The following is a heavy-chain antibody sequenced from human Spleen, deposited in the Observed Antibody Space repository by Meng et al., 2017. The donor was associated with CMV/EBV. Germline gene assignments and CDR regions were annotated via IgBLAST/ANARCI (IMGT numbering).Heavy chain of an antibody. D-gene: IGHD2-2*01. J-gene: IGHJ5*02. CDR3: ARLRGYCSSTSCYPNWFDP. CDR1: GGSISSYY. V-gene: IGHV4-59*08. CDR2: IYYSGST. Sequence: SETLSLTCTVSGGSISSYYWSWIRQPPGKGLEWIGYIYYSGSTNYNPSLKSRVTISVDTSKNQFSLKLSSVTAADTAVYYCARLRGYCSSTSCYPNWFDPWGQGTLVTVSS.